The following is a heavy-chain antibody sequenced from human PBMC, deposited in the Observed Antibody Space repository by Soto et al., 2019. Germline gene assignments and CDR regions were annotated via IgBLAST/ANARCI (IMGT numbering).Heavy chain of an antibody. CDR3: ATVDLPPIWSGYHD. J-gene: IGHJ4*02. CDR2: FDPEDGET. CDR1: GYTLTELS. Sequence: ASVKVSCKVSGYTLTELSMHWVRQAPGKGLEWMGGFDPEDGETIYAQKFQGRVTMTEDTSTDTAYMELSSLRSEDTAVYYCATVDLPPIWSGYHDWGQGTRVNVSS. D-gene: IGHD3-3*01. V-gene: IGHV1-24*01.